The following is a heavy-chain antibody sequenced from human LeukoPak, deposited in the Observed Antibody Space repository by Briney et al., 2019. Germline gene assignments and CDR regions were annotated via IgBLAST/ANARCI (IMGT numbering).Heavy chain of an antibody. CDR3: ARIYSGSHYS. CDR2: IRYDGSDK. V-gene: IGHV3-30*02. CDR1: GFTFSSYG. Sequence: QPGGSLRLSCAASGFTFSSYGMHWVRQAPGKGLEWVAFIRYDGSDKFYADSVKGRFTISRDTSKNTLFLQMNSLRAEDTAVYYCARIYSGSHYSWGQGTLVTISS. D-gene: IGHD1-26*01. J-gene: IGHJ4*02.